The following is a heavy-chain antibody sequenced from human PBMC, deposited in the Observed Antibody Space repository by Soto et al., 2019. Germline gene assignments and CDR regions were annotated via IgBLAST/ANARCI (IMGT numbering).Heavy chain of an antibody. CDR1: GFTFSSYA. Sequence: GGSLRLSCAASGFTFSSYAMSWVRQAPGKGLEWVSAISGSGGSTYYADSVKGRFTISRDNSKNTLYLQMNSLRAEDTAVYYCAKWDGYSIGYCSGGSCYRRGRFDPRGQGTLVTVSS. J-gene: IGHJ5*02. V-gene: IGHV3-23*01. D-gene: IGHD2-15*01. CDR3: AKWDGYSIGYCSGGSCYRRGRFDP. CDR2: ISGSGGST.